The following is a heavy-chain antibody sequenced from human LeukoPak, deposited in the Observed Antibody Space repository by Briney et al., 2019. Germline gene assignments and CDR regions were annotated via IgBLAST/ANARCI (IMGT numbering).Heavy chain of an antibody. CDR2: IYYSGST. CDR3: AREGGYSYGDAPLHFDY. J-gene: IGHJ4*02. V-gene: IGHV4-59*12. D-gene: IGHD5-18*01. Sequence: SETLSLTCTVSGGSISSYYWSWIRQPPGKGLEWIGYIYYSGSTNCNPSLKSRVTISVDTSKNQFSLKPSSVTAADTAVYYCAREGGYSYGDAPLHFDYWGQGTLVTVSS. CDR1: GGSISSYY.